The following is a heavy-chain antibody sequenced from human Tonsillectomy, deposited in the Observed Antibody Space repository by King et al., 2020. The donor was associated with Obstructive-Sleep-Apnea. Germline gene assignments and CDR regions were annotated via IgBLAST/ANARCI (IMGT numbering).Heavy chain of an antibody. Sequence: QLVQSGGGVVQPGRSLRLSCAASGFTFSSYAMHWVRQAPGKGLEWVAVISYDGSNKYYADSVKGRFTISRDNSKNTLYLQMNSLGVEDTAVYYCARVIGDRLDYSYYYGMDVWGQGTTVTVSS. J-gene: IGHJ6*02. V-gene: IGHV3-30*04. CDR1: GFTFSSYA. D-gene: IGHD3-16*01. CDR3: ARVIGDRLDYSYYYGMDV. CDR2: ISYDGSNK.